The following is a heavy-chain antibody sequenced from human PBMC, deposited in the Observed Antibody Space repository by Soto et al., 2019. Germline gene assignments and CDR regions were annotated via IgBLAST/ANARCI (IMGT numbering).Heavy chain of an antibody. J-gene: IGHJ6*02. D-gene: IGHD3-3*01. CDR2: ISSSGTTI. CDR1: GFSFSSYE. V-gene: IGHV3-48*03. Sequence: PVGSLRLSCGASGFSFSSYEMNYVRQAPGKGLEWVSYISSSGTTIYYAGSVKGRFTISRDNAKNSLYLQMNSLRAEDTAVYYCASMIFGVVNDYSYYGMDVWGQGTTVTVSS. CDR3: ASMIFGVVNDYSYYGMDV.